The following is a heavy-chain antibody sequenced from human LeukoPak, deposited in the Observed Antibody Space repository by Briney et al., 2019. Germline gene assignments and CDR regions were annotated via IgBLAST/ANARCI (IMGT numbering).Heavy chain of an antibody. CDR1: GFTFSSYG. Sequence: PGGSLRLSCAASGFTFSSYGMHWVRQAPGKGLEWVAVISYGGSNKYYADSVKGRFTISRDNSKNTLYLQMNSLRAEDTAVYYCAKDWDYGDYLLDYWGQGTLVTVSS. CDR2: ISYGGSNK. V-gene: IGHV3-30*18. CDR3: AKDWDYGDYLLDY. D-gene: IGHD4-17*01. J-gene: IGHJ4*02.